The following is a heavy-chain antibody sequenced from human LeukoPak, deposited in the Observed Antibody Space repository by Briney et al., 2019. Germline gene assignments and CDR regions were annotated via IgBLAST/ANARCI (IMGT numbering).Heavy chain of an antibody. V-gene: IGHV3-7*01. CDR2: MKQDGSEQ. CDR1: GFTFTTYW. J-gene: IGHJ5*02. D-gene: IGHD3-10*01. CDR3: ARPLLYYYGSETYFWFDP. Sequence: GGSLGLSCAASGFTFTTYWMGWVRQAPGKGLEWVANMKQDGSEQYYVDSVKGRFTISRDNAKNSLSLQMNSLRAEDTAVYYCARPLLYYYGSETYFWFDPWGQGTLVTVSS.